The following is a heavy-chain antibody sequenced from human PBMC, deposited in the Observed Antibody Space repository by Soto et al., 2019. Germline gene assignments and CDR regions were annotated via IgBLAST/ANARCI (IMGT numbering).Heavy chain of an antibody. CDR3: ARPPNFNYGMDV. CDR1: GYTFTGYY. CDR2: INPNSGGT. D-gene: IGHD2-8*01. V-gene: IGHV1-2*02. Sequence: GASVKVSCKASGYTFTGYYMHRVRQAPGQGLEWMGWINPNSGGTNYAQKFQGRVTMTRDTSISTAYMELSRLRSDDTAVYYCARPPNFNYGMDVWGQGTTVTVSS. J-gene: IGHJ6*02.